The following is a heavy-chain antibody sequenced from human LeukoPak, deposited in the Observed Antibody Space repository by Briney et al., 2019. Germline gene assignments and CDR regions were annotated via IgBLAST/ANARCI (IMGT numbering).Heavy chain of an antibody. CDR1: GYSISSGYY. CDR3: ARVRGSPPQYYFDY. J-gene: IGHJ4*02. Sequence: SETLSLTCTVSGYSISSGYYWGWIRQPPGKGLEWIGRIYHSGSTYYNPSLKSRVTISVDTSKNPFSLKLSSVTAADTAVYYCARVRGSPPQYYFDYWGQGTLVTVSS. D-gene: IGHD3-10*01. CDR2: IYHSGST. V-gene: IGHV4-38-2*02.